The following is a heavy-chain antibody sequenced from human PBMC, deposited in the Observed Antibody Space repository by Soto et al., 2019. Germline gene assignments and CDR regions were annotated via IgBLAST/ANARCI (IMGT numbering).Heavy chain of an antibody. CDR1: GFTVSSNY. J-gene: IGHJ4*02. CDR3: ARGIYGDYDY. D-gene: IGHD4-17*01. V-gene: IGHV3-53*04. CDR2: IYNDGST. Sequence: EVQLVESGGGLVQPGGSLRLSCAASGFTVSSNYMTWVRQAPGKGLEWVSVIYNDGSTYYADSVKGRFTISRHNSKNTLYLQLNSLRDEDTAVYYGARGIYGDYDYWGQGTLVTVSS.